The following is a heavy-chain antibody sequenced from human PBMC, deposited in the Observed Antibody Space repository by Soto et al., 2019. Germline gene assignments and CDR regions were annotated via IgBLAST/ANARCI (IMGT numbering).Heavy chain of an antibody. D-gene: IGHD6-6*01. Sequence: EVQLVQSGAEVKKPGESLQISCKGSGYSFTSYWIGWVRQMPGKGLEWMGIIYPGDSDTRYSPSFQGEVTISADKSIITAYLQWSSLKASDTAMYYCARQYSSSSGWFDPWGQGTLVTVSS. CDR3: ARQYSSSSGWFDP. CDR1: GYSFTSYW. J-gene: IGHJ5*02. V-gene: IGHV5-51*01. CDR2: IYPGDSDT.